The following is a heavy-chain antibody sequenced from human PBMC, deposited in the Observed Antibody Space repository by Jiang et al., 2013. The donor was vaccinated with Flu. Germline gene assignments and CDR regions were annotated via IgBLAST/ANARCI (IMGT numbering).Heavy chain of an antibody. CDR2: TYHRSKWYN. V-gene: IGHV6-1*01. Sequence: NWIRQSPSRGLSGWERTYHRSKWYNDYEESVKSRITINADTSKNQFSLQLNSVTPEDTAVYYCAGLHRPYGMDVWGQGTTVTVSS. CDR3: AGLHRPYGMDV. D-gene: IGHD3-16*01. J-gene: IGHJ6*02.